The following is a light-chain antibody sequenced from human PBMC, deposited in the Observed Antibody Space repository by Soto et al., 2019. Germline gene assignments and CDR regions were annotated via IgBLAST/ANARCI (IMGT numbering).Light chain of an antibody. V-gene: IGLV2-8*01. CDR1: SSDVGGYND. CDR3: SSYAGRNTVV. J-gene: IGLJ2*01. Sequence: QSALTQPPSASGSPGQSVTISCTGTSSDVGGYNDVSWYQQQSGKAPKLMIYEVSKRPSGVPDRFSGSRSGNTASLTGAGLQAEDEAEYYCSSYAGRNTVVFGGGTKVTVL. CDR2: EVS.